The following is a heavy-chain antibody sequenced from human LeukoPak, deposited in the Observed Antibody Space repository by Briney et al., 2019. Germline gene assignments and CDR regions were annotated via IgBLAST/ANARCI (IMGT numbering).Heavy chain of an antibody. V-gene: IGHV3-23*01. D-gene: IGHD6-19*01. Sequence: GGSLRLSCAASGFTFSSYAMSWVRQAPGKGLEWVSAISGSGGSTYYADSVKGRFTSSRDNSKNTLYLQMNSLRAEDTAVYYCAKVGSGTTGIRYSSGWYVAFDYWGQGTLVTVSS. CDR3: AKVGSGTTGIRYSSGWYVAFDY. CDR2: ISGSGGST. CDR1: GFTFSSYA. J-gene: IGHJ4*02.